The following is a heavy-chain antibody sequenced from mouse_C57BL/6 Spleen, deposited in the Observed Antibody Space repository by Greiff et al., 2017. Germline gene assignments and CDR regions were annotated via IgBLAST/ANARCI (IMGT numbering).Heavy chain of an antibody. CDR2: IYPGDGDT. V-gene: IGHV1-82*01. CDR1: GYAFSSSW. J-gene: IGHJ2*01. Sequence: QVQLKESGPELVKPGASVKISCKASGYAFSSSWMNWVKQRPGKGLEWIGRIYPGDGDTNYNGKFKGKATLTADKSSSTAYMQLSSLTSEDSAVYFCASPSYYSNYDYFDYWGQGTTLTVSS. CDR3: ASPSYYSNYDYFDY. D-gene: IGHD2-5*01.